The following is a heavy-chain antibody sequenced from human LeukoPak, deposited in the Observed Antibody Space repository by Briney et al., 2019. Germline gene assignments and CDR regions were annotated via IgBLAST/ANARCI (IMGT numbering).Heavy chain of an antibody. CDR3: AKGLAPDTAYTSGHY. Sequence: GSLRLSCAASGFTFSDYAMNWVRQAPGKGLEWVSAISVSGSSTYYADSVKGRFTISRDDSKNTLFLQMNSLRAEDTAVYFCAKGLAPDTAYTSGHYWGQGTLVTVSS. V-gene: IGHV3-23*01. CDR2: ISVSGSST. CDR1: GFTFSDYA. D-gene: IGHD6-25*01. J-gene: IGHJ4*02.